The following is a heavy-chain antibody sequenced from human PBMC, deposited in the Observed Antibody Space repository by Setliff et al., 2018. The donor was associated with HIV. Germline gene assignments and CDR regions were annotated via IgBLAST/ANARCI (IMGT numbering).Heavy chain of an antibody. CDR3: TRHRGSFDY. CDR1: GFSNSA. CDR2: IRSKANNYAT. J-gene: IGHJ4*02. V-gene: IGHV3-73*01. D-gene: IGHD1-26*01. Sequence: PGGSLRLSCAASGFSNSALPWVRQAPGKGLEWVGRIRSKANNYATEYGASVKGRFIISRDDSKNMAYLQMNSLRTEDTAIYYCTRHRGSFDYWGLGTLVTVSS.